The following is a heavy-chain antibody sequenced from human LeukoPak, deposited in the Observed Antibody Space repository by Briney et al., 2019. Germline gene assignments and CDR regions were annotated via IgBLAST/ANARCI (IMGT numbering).Heavy chain of an antibody. V-gene: IGHV3-7*01. CDR3: AREVVVPAAIPFDY. Sequence: GGPLRLSCAASGFTFSSYWMSWVRQAPGKGLEWVANIKQDGSEKYYVDSVKGRFTISRDNAKNSLYLQMNSLRAEDTAVYYCAREVVVPAAIPFDYWGQGTLVTVSS. CDR1: GFTFSSYW. D-gene: IGHD2-2*02. CDR2: IKQDGSEK. J-gene: IGHJ4*02.